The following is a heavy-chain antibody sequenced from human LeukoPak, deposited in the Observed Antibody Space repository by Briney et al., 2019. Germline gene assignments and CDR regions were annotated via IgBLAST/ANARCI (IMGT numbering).Heavy chain of an antibody. Sequence: PGGCLRLSCSASASTFSSYKMEAVRDTPGGGGGIVSCICSIGSTIYYAHSVKGRFTISRDNAKNSLYLQMNSLRAADTTVYYCARRSAYGFDYWGQGTLVTVSS. CDR2: ICSIGSTI. CDR3: ARRSAYGFDY. J-gene: IGHJ4*02. D-gene: IGHD5-12*01. CDR1: ASTFSSYK. V-gene: IGHV3-48*03.